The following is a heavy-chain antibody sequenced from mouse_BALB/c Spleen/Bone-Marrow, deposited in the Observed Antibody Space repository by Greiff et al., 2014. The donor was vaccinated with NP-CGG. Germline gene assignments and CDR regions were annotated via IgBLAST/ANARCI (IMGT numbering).Heavy chain of an antibody. CDR3: ARYYYGSSYFDY. Sequence: EVKLVESGAELVKSGASVKLSCTASGFNIKDTYMHWVKQRPEQGLEWIGRIDPANGNTKYDPKFQGKATITADTSSNTAYLQLSRLTSRDTADYYCARYYYGSSYFDYWGQGTTVTVSS. J-gene: IGHJ2*01. CDR1: GFNIKDTY. V-gene: IGHV14-3*02. D-gene: IGHD1-1*01. CDR2: IDPANGNT.